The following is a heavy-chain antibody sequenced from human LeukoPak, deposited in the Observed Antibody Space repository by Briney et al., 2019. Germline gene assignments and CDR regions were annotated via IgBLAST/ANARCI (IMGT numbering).Heavy chain of an antibody. CDR3: ARDLSSSWYEGYYGMDV. CDR1: GYTFTSYA. CDR2: INTNTGNP. Sequence: ASAKVSCKASGYTFTSYAMHWVRQAPGQGLEWMGWINTNTGNPTYAQGFTGRFVFSLDTSVSTAYLQISSLKAEDTAVYYCARDLSSSWYEGYYGMDVWGQGTTVTVSS. D-gene: IGHD6-13*01. V-gene: IGHV7-4-1*02. J-gene: IGHJ6*02.